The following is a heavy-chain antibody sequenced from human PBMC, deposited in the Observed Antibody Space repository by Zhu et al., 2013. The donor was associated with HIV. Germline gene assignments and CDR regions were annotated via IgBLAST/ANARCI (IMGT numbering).Heavy chain of an antibody. CDR1: GYTFTSYY. V-gene: IGHV1-46*01. CDR2: IYPSDSST. J-gene: IGHJ6*03. CDR3: ARWRYHYPQCAIYTDV. Sequence: QVQLVQSGAEVKKPGASMKLSCKASGYTFTSYYLHWVRQAPGQGLEWMGLIYPSDSSTSYAQKFQGRVTLTSDTSTSTLYMELSSLRSDDTALYFCARWRYHYPQCAIYTDVWGKGTPVTVS. D-gene: IGHD1-1*01.